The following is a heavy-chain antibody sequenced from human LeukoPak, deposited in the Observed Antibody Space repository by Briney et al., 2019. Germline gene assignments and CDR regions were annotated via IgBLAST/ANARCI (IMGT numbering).Heavy chain of an antibody. V-gene: IGHV2-70*11. D-gene: IGHD3-10*01. CDR1: GFSLSTSGMC. J-gene: IGHJ5*02. Sequence: SGPALVKPTQTLTLTCTFSGFSLSTSGMCVSWIRQPPGKALEWLARIDWDNDKYYSRSLKTRLTISKDTSKNQVVLTMTNMDPVDTATYYCARFHYGSGTQLNWFDPWGQGTLVTVSS. CDR3: ARFHYGSGTQLNWFDP. CDR2: IDWDNDK.